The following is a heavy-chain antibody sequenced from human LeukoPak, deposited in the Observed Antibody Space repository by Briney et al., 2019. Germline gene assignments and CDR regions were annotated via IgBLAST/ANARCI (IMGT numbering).Heavy chain of an antibody. CDR1: AGSISSYY. J-gene: IGHJ6*03. D-gene: IGHD5-18*01. CDR3: ARTTEGGYTYGYFYYYYMDV. V-gene: IGHV4-59*01. CDR2: IYYSGST. Sequence: SETLSLTCTVSAGSISSYYWSWIRQPPGKGLEWIGYIYYSGSTNYNPSLKSRVTISVDTSKNQFSLKLTSVTAADTAVYYCARTTEGGYTYGYFYYYYMDVWGKGTTVTISS.